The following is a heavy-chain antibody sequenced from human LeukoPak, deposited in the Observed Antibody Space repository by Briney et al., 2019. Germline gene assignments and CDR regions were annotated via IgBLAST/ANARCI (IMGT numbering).Heavy chain of an antibody. D-gene: IGHD5-24*01. Sequence: GGSLRLSCAASGFTFSSYTMSWVRQAPGKGLEWVSAISGSGGSTYYADSVKGRFTISRDNSKNTLYLQMNSLRAEDTAVYYCSGGEMATIYGMDVWGQGTTVTVSS. V-gene: IGHV3-23*01. J-gene: IGHJ6*02. CDR3: SGGEMATIYGMDV. CDR1: GFTFSSYT. CDR2: ISGSGGST.